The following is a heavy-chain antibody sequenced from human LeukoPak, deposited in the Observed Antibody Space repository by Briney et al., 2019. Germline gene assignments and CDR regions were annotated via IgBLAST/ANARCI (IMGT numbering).Heavy chain of an antibody. Sequence: ASVKVSCKASGYTFTGYYMHWVRQAPGQGLEWMGWINPNSGGTNYAQKFQGRVTMTRDTSISTAYMELSRLRSDDTAVYYCARDGCSSTSYYLRNWFDPWGQGTLVTVSS. CDR1: GYTFTGYY. CDR2: INPNSGGT. D-gene: IGHD2-2*01. CDR3: ARDGCSSTSYYLRNWFDP. J-gene: IGHJ5*02. V-gene: IGHV1-2*02.